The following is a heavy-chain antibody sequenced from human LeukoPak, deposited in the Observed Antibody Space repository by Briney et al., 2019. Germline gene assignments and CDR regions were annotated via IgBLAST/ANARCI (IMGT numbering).Heavy chain of an antibody. Sequence: GGSQRLSCAASGFTFSSYEMTWVRQAPGRGLEWVSYISGSGSSVSYADSVKGRFTISRDNAKNSLYLQMNNLRAEDTAVYYCASFSDYWGQGALVTVSA. J-gene: IGHJ4*02. CDR2: ISGSGSSV. CDR3: ASFSDY. CDR1: GFTFSSYE. V-gene: IGHV3-48*03.